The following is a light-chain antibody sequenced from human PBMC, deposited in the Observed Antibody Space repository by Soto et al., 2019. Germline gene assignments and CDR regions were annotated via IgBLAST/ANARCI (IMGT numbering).Light chain of an antibody. CDR2: GAS. CDR3: QQYGSSQT. V-gene: IGKV3-20*01. Sequence: EIVLTQSPGTLSLSPGERATLSCRASQSVSSSYLAWYQQKPGQAPRLLIYGASSRATGIPDRFSGSGSETDFTLTISRLEPEDFAVYYCQQYGSSQTFGGGTKVEIK. CDR1: QSVSSSY. J-gene: IGKJ4*01.